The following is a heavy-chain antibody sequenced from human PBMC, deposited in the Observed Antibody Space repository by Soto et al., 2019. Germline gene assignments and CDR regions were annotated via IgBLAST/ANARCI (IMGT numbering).Heavy chain of an antibody. CDR1: GFTFSSYS. CDR2: ISSSSSTI. V-gene: IGHV3-48*01. J-gene: IGHJ4*02. CDR3: ARDRFPVVDY. Sequence: GGSLRLSCAASGFTFSSYSMNWVRQAPGKGLEWVSYISSSSSTIYYADSVKGRFTISRDNAKNSLYLQMNSLRAEDTAVYYCARDRFPVVDYWGQGTLVTVSS. D-gene: IGHD2-15*01.